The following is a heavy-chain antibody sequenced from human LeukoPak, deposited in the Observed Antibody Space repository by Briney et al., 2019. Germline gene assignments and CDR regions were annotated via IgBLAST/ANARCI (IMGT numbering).Heavy chain of an antibody. J-gene: IGHJ4*02. D-gene: IGHD3-22*01. CDR1: GFTFSSYA. Sequence: GGSLRLSCAASGFTFSSYAMSWVRQAPGKGLAWVSTISGGSGSTYCADSVKGRFTISRDDSKNTLYLQMNSLRDEDTAVYYCAKHRFESGGYHSTDWGQGTLVTVSS. V-gene: IGHV3-23*01. CDR3: AKHRFESGGYHSTD. CDR2: ISGGSGST.